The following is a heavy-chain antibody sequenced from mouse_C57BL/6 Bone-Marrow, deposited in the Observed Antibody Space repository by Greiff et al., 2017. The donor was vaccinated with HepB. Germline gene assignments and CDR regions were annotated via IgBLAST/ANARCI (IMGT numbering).Heavy chain of an antibody. CDR1: GFTFSSYG. V-gene: IGHV5-6*02. CDR3: ARHRSSGRYFDV. J-gene: IGHJ1*03. CDR2: ISSGGSYT. Sequence: DVKLVESGGDLVKPGGSLKLSCAASGFTFSSYGMSWVRQTPDKRLEWVATISSGGSYTYYPDSVKGRFTISRDNAKNTLYLQMSSLKSEDTAMYYCARHRSSGRYFDVWGTGTTVTVSS. D-gene: IGHD3-1*01.